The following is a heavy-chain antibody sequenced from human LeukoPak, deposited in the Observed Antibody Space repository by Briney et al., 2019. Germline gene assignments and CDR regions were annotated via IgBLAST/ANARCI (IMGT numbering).Heavy chain of an antibody. Sequence: KPSETLSLTCAVYGGSFSGYYWSWIRQPPGKGLEWIGEINHSGSTNYNPSLKSRVTISVDTSQNQFSLNLSSVTAADTAVYYCARFITIPGVAFDIWGQGTMVTVSS. CDR1: GGSFSGYY. CDR2: INHSGST. J-gene: IGHJ3*02. D-gene: IGHD3-10*01. CDR3: ARFITIPGVAFDI. V-gene: IGHV4-34*01.